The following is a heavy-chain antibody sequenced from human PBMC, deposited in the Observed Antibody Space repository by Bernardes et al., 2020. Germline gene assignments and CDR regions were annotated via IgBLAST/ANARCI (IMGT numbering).Heavy chain of an antibody. D-gene: IGHD3-3*01. V-gene: IGHV1-8*01. CDR3: AIRRYYDFWSGYYSFDP. J-gene: IGHJ5*02. Sequence: ASVKVSCKASGYTFTSYDINWVRQATGQGLEWMGWMNPNSGNTGYAQKFQGRVTMTRNTSISTAYMELSSLRSEDTAVYYCAIRRYYDFWSGYYSFDPWGQGTLVTVSS. CDR2: MNPNSGNT. CDR1: GYTFTSYD.